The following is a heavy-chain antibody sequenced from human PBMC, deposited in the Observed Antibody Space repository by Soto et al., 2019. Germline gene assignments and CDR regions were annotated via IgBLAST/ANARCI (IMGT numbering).Heavy chain of an antibody. CDR2: ISAYNGNT. CDR1: GYTFTSYG. J-gene: IGHJ3*01. D-gene: IGHD1-1*01. Sequence: ASLKVSCKASGYTFTSYGISWVRQAPGQGLEWIGWISAYNGNTNYAQKFQGRVTITTDKSTSTAYMELNSLRSEDTAVYYCAAASGTGWYWNAFDFWGQGTKVNVSS. V-gene: IGHV1-18*01. CDR3: AAASGTGWYWNAFDF.